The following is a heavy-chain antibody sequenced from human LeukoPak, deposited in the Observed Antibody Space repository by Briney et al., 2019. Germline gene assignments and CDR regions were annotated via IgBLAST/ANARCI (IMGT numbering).Heavy chain of an antibody. J-gene: IGHJ4*02. Sequence: SETLSLTCAVYGGSFSGYYWSWIRQPPGKGLEWIGEINHSGSTNYNPSLKSRVTISVDTSKNQFSLKLSSVTAADTAVYYCARGRPYYYDSSGYSPCDYWGQGTLVTVSS. D-gene: IGHD3-22*01. V-gene: IGHV4-34*01. CDR2: INHSGST. CDR1: GGSFSGYY. CDR3: ARGRPYYYDSSGYSPCDY.